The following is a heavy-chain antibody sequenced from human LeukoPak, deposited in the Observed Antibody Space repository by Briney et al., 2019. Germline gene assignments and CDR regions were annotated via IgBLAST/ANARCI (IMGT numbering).Heavy chain of an antibody. CDR1: GGTFSSYA. J-gene: IGHJ4*02. CDR3: ARGIHDYYDSSGPFGY. Sequence: SVKVSCKASGGTFSSYAISWVRQAPGQGLEWVGGIIPIFGTANYAQKFQGRVTITADESTSTAYMELSSLRSEDTAVYYCARGIHDYYDSSGPFGYWGQGTLVTVSS. V-gene: IGHV1-69*13. D-gene: IGHD3-22*01. CDR2: IIPIFGTA.